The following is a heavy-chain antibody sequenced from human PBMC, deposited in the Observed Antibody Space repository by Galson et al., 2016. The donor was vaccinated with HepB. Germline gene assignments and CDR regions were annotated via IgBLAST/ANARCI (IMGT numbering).Heavy chain of an antibody. V-gene: IGHV3-74*01. Sequence: SLRLSCAASGFTFSSFWMHWVRQAPGKGLVWVSRINTDGSSTTYADAVKGRFTISRDNAKNTLYLQMNSLRAEDTAVYYCARAPGGNSAFDYWGQGTLATVSS. D-gene: IGHD4-23*01. CDR2: INTDGSST. J-gene: IGHJ4*02. CDR1: GFTFSSFW. CDR3: ARAPGGNSAFDY.